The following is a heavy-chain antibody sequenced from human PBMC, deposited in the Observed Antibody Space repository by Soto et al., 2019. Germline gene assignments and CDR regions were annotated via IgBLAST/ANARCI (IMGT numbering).Heavy chain of an antibody. V-gene: IGHV3-15*01. CDR3: TTGDYIVLMVYARDY. D-gene: IGHD2-8*01. CDR1: GFTFSNAW. J-gene: IGHJ4*02. CDR2: IKSKTDGGTT. Sequence: PGGSLRLSCAASGFTFSNAWMSWVRQAPGKGLEWVGRIKSKTDGGTTDYAAPVKGRFTISRDDSKNTLYLQMNSLKTEDTAVYYCTTGDYIVLMVYARDYWGQGTLVTVSS.